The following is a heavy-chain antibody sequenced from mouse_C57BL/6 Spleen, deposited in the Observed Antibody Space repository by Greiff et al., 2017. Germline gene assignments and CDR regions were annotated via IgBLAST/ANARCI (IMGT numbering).Heavy chain of an antibody. CDR3: ARYDLDAMDY. CDR2: IDPSDSYT. CDR1: GYTFTSYW. V-gene: IGHV1-69*01. D-gene: IGHD2-12*01. J-gene: IGHJ4*01. Sequence: VKLQQPGAELVMPGASVKLSCKASGYTFTSYWMHWVKQRPGQGLEWIGEIDPSDSYTNYNQKFKGKSTLTVDKSSSTAYMQLSSLTSEDSAVYYCARYDLDAMDYWGQGTSVTVSS.